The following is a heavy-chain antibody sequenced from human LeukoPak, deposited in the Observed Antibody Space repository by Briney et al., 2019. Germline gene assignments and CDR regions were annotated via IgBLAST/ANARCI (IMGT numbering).Heavy chain of an antibody. CDR1: GFTFSSYA. J-gene: IGHJ4*02. Sequence: GGSLRLSCAASGFTFSSYAMSWLRQAPGKGLEWVSAISGSGGSTYYADSVKGRFTISRDNSKNTLYLQMNSLRAEDTAVYYCAKNEGGYSSSWYTSPFDYWGQGTLVTVSS. D-gene: IGHD6-13*01. CDR2: ISGSGGST. CDR3: AKNEGGYSSSWYTSPFDY. V-gene: IGHV3-23*01.